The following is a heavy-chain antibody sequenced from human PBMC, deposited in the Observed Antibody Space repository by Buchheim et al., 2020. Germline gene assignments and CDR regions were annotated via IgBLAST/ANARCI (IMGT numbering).Heavy chain of an antibody. CDR3: ARQSSGWYGYFDY. J-gene: IGHJ4*02. D-gene: IGHD6-19*01. CDR2: INHSGST. Sequence: QVQLQQWGAGLLKPSETLSLTCAVYGGSFSGYYWSWIRQPPGKGLEWIGEINHSGSTNYNPSLKSRVTMSVDTSKNQFSLKLSSVTAADTAVYYCARQSSGWYGYFDYWGQGTL. CDR1: GGSFSGYY. V-gene: IGHV4-34*01.